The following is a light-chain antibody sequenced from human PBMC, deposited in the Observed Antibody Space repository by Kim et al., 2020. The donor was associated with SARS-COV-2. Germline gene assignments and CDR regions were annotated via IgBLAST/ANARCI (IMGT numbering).Light chain of an antibody. V-gene: IGKV3-20*01. J-gene: IGKJ1*01. CDR2: GAS. CDR1: QSVSSSY. Sequence: EIVLTQSPGTLSLSPGERATLSCRASQSVSSSYLAWYQQKPGQAPRLLIYGASSRATDIPDRFSGSGSGIDFTLTISRLEPEDFAVYYCQQYGSSTWTFGQGTKVDIK. CDR3: QQYGSSTWT.